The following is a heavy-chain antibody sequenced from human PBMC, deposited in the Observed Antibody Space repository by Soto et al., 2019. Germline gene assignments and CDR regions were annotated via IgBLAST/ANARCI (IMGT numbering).Heavy chain of an antibody. Sequence: SETLYLTCTVSGGTISSYYWSWILQPPGKGLEWIGYIYYSGSTNYNPSVKSRVTISVDTSKNQFSLKLSSVTAADTAVYYCARVEDQLPVDYWGQGTLVTVSS. CDR3: ARVEDQLPVDY. CDR1: GGTISSYY. J-gene: IGHJ4*02. D-gene: IGHD2-2*01. V-gene: IGHV4-59*12. CDR2: IYYSGST.